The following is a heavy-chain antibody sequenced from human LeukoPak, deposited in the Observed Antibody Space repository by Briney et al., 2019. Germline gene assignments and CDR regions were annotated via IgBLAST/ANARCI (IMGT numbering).Heavy chain of an antibody. CDR3: TKDQFSKNGVYDAFDI. CDR2: IGGTDGLT. CDR1: GFTFSSYA. Sequence: GGSLRLSCAASGFTFSSYAMSWVRQAPGKGLEWVSVIGGTDGLTYYADSVKGRFTISRDNSKNTLYLQMNSLRAEDTAVYYCTKDQFSKNGVYDAFDIWGQGTMVTVSS. V-gene: IGHV3-23*01. J-gene: IGHJ3*02. D-gene: IGHD2-8*01.